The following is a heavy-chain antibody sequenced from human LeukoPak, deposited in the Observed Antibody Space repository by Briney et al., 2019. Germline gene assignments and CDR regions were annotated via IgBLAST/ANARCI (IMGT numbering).Heavy chain of an antibody. Sequence: GGTLRLSCAASGFTFSSYGMHWVRQAPGKGLEWVAFIRYDGSNKYYADSVKGRFTISRDNSKNTLYLQMNSLRAEDTAVYYCARVYRSSTSCYGYMDVWGKGTTVTVSS. J-gene: IGHJ6*03. D-gene: IGHD2-2*01. CDR2: IRYDGSNK. CDR1: GFTFSSYG. V-gene: IGHV3-30*02. CDR3: ARVYRSSTSCYGYMDV.